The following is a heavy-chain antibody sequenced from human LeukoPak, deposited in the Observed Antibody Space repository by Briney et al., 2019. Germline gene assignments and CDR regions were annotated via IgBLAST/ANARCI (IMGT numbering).Heavy chain of an antibody. CDR2: IYYSGST. CDR1: GGSISSYY. J-gene: IGHJ4*02. Sequence: ASETLPLTCSVSGGSISSYYGSWIRQPPGKALEWIGNIYYSGSTNYNPSLKSRLTISVDTSKNQFSLKLSSVTAADTAVYYCASAQLVGTFDYWGQGTLVTVSS. V-gene: IGHV4-59*01. D-gene: IGHD2-21*02. CDR3: ASAQLVGTFDY.